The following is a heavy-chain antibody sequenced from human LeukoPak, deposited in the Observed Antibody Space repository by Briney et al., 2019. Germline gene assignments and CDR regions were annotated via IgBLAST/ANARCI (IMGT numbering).Heavy chain of an antibody. CDR1: GDSISSYY. J-gene: IGHJ6*02. V-gene: IGHV4-59*01. CDR3: ARDRPSGSGSSLSLGMDV. CDR2: IYYSGST. D-gene: IGHD3-10*01. Sequence: PSETLSLTCTVSGDSISSYYWSWIRQPPGKGLEWIGYIYYSGSTKYSPSLKSRVTMSLDTSKSQFSLKLNSVTAADTAVYYCARDRPSGSGSSLSLGMDVWGQGTTVTVSS.